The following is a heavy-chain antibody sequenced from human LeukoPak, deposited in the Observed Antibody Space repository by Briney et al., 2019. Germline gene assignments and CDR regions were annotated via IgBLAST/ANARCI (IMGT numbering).Heavy chain of an antibody. V-gene: IGHV5-51*01. Sequence: GESLKISCKGSGYSFTIYWIGWVRQMPGKGLEWMGIIYPGDSDTRYSPSFQGQVTISADKSISTAYLQWSSLKASDTVMYYCVGAKFPFYYFDYWGQGTLVTVSS. CDR1: GYSFTIYW. D-gene: IGHD3-16*01. CDR3: VGAKFPFYYFDY. J-gene: IGHJ4*02. CDR2: IYPGDSDT.